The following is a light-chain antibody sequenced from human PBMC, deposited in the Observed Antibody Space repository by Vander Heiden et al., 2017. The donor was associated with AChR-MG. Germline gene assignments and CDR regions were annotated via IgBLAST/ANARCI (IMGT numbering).Light chain of an antibody. CDR3: QQYNSYLLT. Sequence: DIQMTQSPSTLSASVGDRVTITCRASQSISSWLAWYQQKPGKAPKLLIYKASSLGSGVPSRFSGSGSGTEFTLTISSLQPDDFATYYCQQYNSYLLTFGPGTKVDIK. V-gene: IGKV1-5*03. CDR2: KAS. J-gene: IGKJ3*01. CDR1: QSISSW.